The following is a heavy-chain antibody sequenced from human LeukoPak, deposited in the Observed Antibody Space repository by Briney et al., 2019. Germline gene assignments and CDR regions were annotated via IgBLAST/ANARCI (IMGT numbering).Heavy chain of an antibody. CDR3: ARRYGGAFDY. CDR1: GGSFSGYY. CDR2: INHSGST. V-gene: IGHV4-34*01. Sequence: SETLSLTCAVYGGSFSGYYWSWIRQPPGKGLEWIGEINHSGSTNYNPTLKSRVTISVDTSKNQFSLKLSSVTAADTAVYYCARRYGGAFDYWGQGTLVTVSS. J-gene: IGHJ4*02. D-gene: IGHD4-23*01.